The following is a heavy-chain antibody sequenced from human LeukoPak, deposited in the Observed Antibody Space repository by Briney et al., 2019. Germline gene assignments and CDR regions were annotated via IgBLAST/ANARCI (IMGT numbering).Heavy chain of an antibody. CDR1: GFTLTNYW. CDR3: ASGEYTSSLQFDY. CDR2: MNQDGSEK. V-gene: IGHV3-7*05. D-gene: IGHD6-6*01. Sequence: GSLRLSCEASGFTLTNYWMNWVRQAPGKGLEWVANMNQDGSEKYYVDSVKGRFTISRDSAKNSLSLQMNSLRAEDAAVYYCASGEYTSSLQFDYWGQETLVTVS. J-gene: IGHJ4*02.